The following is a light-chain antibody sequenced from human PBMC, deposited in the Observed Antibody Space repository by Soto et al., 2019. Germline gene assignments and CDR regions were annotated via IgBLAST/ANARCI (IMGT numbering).Light chain of an antibody. Sequence: DIVMTQSPDSLAVSLGERATINFKSSQSVLYSSNNKNYLAWYQQKPGQPPKLLIYWASTRESGVPDRFSGSGSGTDFTLTISSLQAADVAVYYCQQYYSTALTFGGGTKVEIK. CDR1: QSVLYSSNNKNY. J-gene: IGKJ4*01. CDR2: WAS. CDR3: QQYYSTALT. V-gene: IGKV4-1*01.